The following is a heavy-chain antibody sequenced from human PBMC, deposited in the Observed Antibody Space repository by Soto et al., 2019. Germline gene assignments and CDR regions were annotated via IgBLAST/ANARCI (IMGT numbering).Heavy chain of an antibody. J-gene: IGHJ2*01. CDR1: GGTFSSYD. Sequence: SVKVSCEASGGTFSSYDNDWIRPAPGQGLERMGGIIPIFGTANYAQKFQGRVTITADESTSTAYMELSSLRSEDTAVYYRARSGSYHWYFDLWGRGNLVTVSS. CDR2: IIPIFGTA. CDR3: ARSGSYHWYFDL. V-gene: IGHV1-69*01. D-gene: IGHD3-3*01.